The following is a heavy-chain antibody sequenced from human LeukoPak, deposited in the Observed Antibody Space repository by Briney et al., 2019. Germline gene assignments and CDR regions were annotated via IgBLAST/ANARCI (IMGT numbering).Heavy chain of an antibody. CDR1: GFTFSRSW. CDR2: IKEDGSEK. Sequence: GGSLRLSCAASGFTFSRSWMSWVRQAPGKGLEWLANIKEDGSEKYYVDSVKGRFTISRDNAKNSLYLQMNSLRAEDTAVYYCARHNYYDSSGYYPNWGQGTLVTVSS. D-gene: IGHD3-22*01. CDR3: ARHNYYDSSGYYPN. J-gene: IGHJ4*02. V-gene: IGHV3-7*01.